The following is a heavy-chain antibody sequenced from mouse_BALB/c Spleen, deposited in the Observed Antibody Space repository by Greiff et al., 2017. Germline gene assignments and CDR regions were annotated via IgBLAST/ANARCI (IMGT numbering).Heavy chain of an antibody. CDR2: ISSGGSYT. Sequence: EVNLVESGGGLVKPGGSLKLSCAASGFTFSSYAMSWVRQSPEKRLEWVAEISSGGSYTYYPDTVTGRFTISRDNAKNTLYLEMSSLRSEDTAMYYCARDWFAYWGQGTLVTVSA. V-gene: IGHV5-9-4*01. CDR1: GFTFSSYA. CDR3: ARDWFAY. J-gene: IGHJ3*01.